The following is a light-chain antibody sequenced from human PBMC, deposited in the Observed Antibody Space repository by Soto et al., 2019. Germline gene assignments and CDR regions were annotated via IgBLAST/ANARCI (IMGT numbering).Light chain of an antibody. J-gene: IGLJ1*01. CDR3: CSYAGSSTYV. Sequence: QSALTQPASVSVSPGQSITISCTGTSSDVGSYNLVSWYQQHPGKAPKLMIYEGSKRPSGVSNRFSGSKSGNTASLTISGLQAEDEADYYCCSYAGSSTYVLGTGTQLTVL. CDR2: EGS. CDR1: SSDVGSYNL. V-gene: IGLV2-23*01.